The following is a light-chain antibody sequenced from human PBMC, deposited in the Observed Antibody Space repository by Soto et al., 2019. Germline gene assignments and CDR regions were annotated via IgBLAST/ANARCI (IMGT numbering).Light chain of an antibody. CDR2: EVS. J-gene: IGLJ2*01. V-gene: IGLV2-14*01. CDR1: SSDVGGYNY. CDR3: SSDTRGRTLV. Sequence: QSALTQPASVSGSPGQSITISCTGTSSDVGGYNYVSWYQQHPGKAPKLMIYEVSNRPSGVSNRFSGSKSGNTASLTISGVQDEVDGDYSCSSDTRGRTLVFAGGTALSVL.